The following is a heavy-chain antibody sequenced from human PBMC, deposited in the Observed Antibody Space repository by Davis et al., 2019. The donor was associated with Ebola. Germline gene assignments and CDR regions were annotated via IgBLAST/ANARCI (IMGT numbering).Heavy chain of an antibody. V-gene: IGHV4-4*02. CDR1: GGSISSSNW. J-gene: IGHJ4*02. Sequence: MPSETLSLTCAVSGGSISSSNWWNWVRQPPGKGLEWIGEIYHSGSTNYNPSLKSRVTISVDKSKNQFSLKLSSVTAADTAVYYCARDPTYGSGSYFNYWGQGTLVTVSS. CDR3: ARDPTYGSGSYFNY. D-gene: IGHD3-10*01. CDR2: IYHSGST.